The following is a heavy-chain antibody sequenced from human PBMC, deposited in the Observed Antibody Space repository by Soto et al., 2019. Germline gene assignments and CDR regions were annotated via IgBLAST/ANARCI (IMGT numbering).Heavy chain of an antibody. Sequence: PGGSLRLSCAASGFTFTRYSMNWVRQAPGKGLEWVSSISSTTNYIYYGDSMKGRFTISRDNAKNSLYLEMSSLRAEDTAVYYCARDSRFLDGYGMDVWGQGTTVTVSS. V-gene: IGHV3-21*06. D-gene: IGHD3-3*01. CDR3: ARDSRFLDGYGMDV. J-gene: IGHJ6*02. CDR2: ISSTTNYI. CDR1: GFTFTRYS.